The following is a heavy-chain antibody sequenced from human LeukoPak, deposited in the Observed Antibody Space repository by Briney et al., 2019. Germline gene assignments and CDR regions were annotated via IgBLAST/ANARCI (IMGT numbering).Heavy chain of an antibody. D-gene: IGHD6-13*01. CDR3: ARVGQQLVDSAGY. V-gene: IGHV1-8*01. CDR2: MNPNSGNT. J-gene: IGHJ4*02. CDR1: GYTFTSYD. Sequence: ASVKVSCKASGYTFTSYDINWVRQATGQGLEWMGWMNPNSGNTGYAQKFQGRVTMTRNTSISTAYMELGSLRSEDTAVYYCARVGQQLVDSAGYWGQGTLVTVSS.